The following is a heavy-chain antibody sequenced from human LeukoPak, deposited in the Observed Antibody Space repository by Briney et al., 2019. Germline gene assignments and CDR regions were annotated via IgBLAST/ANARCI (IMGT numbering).Heavy chain of an antibody. J-gene: IGHJ4*02. CDR2: IKQDGSEK. Sequence: GGSLRLSCAASGVTFSTYWMTWVRQAPGKGLEWVANIKQDGSEKNYVDSVKGRFTISRDNAKNSLYLQMNSLRVEDTAFYYCAKDNRRHYTSGPNPDSLHWGQGALVTVSS. V-gene: IGHV3-7*03. CDR3: AKDNRRHYTSGPNPDSLH. D-gene: IGHD6-19*01. CDR1: GVTFSTYW.